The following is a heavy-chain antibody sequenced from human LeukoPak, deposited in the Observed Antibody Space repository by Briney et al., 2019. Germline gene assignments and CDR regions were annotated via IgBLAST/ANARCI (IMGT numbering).Heavy chain of an antibody. V-gene: IGHV3-48*03. D-gene: IGHD4-17*01. CDR1: GFTFSSYE. J-gene: IGHJ4*02. Sequence: GGSLRLSCAASGFTFSSYEMNWVRQAPGKGLEWVSYISSSGSTIYYADSVKGRFTISRDNAKNSLYLQMNSLRAEDTAVYYCARDDYGDYVNYFDYRGQGTLVTVSS. CDR2: ISSSGSTI. CDR3: ARDDYGDYVNYFDY.